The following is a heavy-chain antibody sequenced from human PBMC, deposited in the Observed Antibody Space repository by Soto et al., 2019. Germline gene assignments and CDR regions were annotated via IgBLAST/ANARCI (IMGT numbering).Heavy chain of an antibody. Sequence: LGASLKISCKGSGYNFHTYWIAWVRQMPGKGLEWMGFIYPHDSDTRYSPSFRGQVTISADKSINTAYLQWTSLKASDTAIYFCARPTDYHYGMQVWGQGTTVTVSS. J-gene: IGHJ6*02. CDR3: ARPTDYHYGMQV. D-gene: IGHD4-17*01. CDR2: IYPHDSDT. CDR1: GYNFHTYW. V-gene: IGHV5-51*01.